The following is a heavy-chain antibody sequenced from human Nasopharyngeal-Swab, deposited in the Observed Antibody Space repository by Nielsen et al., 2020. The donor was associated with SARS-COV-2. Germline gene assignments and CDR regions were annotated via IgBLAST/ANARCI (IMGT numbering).Heavy chain of an antibody. CDR2: IYTSGST. J-gene: IGHJ3*02. Sequence: SETLSLTCTVSGGSISSGSYYGSWIRQPAGKGLEWIGRIYTSGSTNYNPSLKSRVTISVDTSKNQFSLKLSSVTAADTAVYYCARDKAYCGGDCFDAFDIWGQGTMVTVSS. V-gene: IGHV4-61*02. D-gene: IGHD2-21*02. CDR3: ARDKAYCGGDCFDAFDI. CDR1: GGSISSGSYY.